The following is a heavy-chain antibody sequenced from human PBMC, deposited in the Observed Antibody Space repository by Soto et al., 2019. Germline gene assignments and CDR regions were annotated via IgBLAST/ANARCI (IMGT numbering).Heavy chain of an antibody. Sequence: PSETLSLTCTVSGGSVSSGSYYWSWIRQPPGKGLEWIGYIYYSGSTNYNPSLKSRVTISVDTSKNQFSLKLSSVTAADTAVYYCARSTLVVGMTTVTFDYWGQGTLVTVSS. D-gene: IGHD4-17*01. J-gene: IGHJ4*02. V-gene: IGHV4-61*01. CDR3: ARSTLVVGMTTVTFDY. CDR2: IYYSGST. CDR1: GGSVSSGSYY.